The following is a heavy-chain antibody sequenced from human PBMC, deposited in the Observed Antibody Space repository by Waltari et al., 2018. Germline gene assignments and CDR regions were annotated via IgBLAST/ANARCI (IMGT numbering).Heavy chain of an antibody. CDR3: ARLGLGNWFDP. V-gene: IGHV3-53*02. CDR2: IYSGGST. D-gene: IGHD3-16*01. CDR1: GFTVSSNY. J-gene: IGHJ5*02. Sequence: EVQLVETGGGLIQPGGSLRLSCAASGFTVSSNYMSWVRQAPGKGLGWVSVIYSGGSTYYADSVKGRFTISRDNSKNTLYLQMNSLRAEDTAVYYCARLGLGNWFDPWGQGTLVTVSS.